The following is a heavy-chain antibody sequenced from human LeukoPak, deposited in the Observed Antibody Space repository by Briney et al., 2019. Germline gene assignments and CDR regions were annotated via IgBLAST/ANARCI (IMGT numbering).Heavy chain of an antibody. V-gene: IGHV1-18*01. CDR2: ISAYNGNT. Sequence: SVKVSCKASGYTFTSYGISWVRQAPGQGLEWMGWISAYNGNTNYAQKLQGRVTMTTDTSTSTAYMELRSLRSDDTAVYYCARDVFALCIGFACRFDPWGQGTLVTVSS. CDR3: ARDVFALCIGFACRFDP. J-gene: IGHJ5*02. D-gene: IGHD2-15*01. CDR1: GYTFTSYG.